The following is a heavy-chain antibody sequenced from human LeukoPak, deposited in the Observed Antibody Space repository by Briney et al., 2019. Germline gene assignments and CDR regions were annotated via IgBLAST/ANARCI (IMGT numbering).Heavy chain of an antibody. V-gene: IGHV4-59*01. CDR3: ATAGGPSTADY. Sequence: PSETLSLTCTVSGDSINSYYWNWIRQPPGKGLEWIGYIYYSGGTDYNPSLKSRVTISIDTSKNQFSLKLTSVTAADTAVYYCATAGGPSTADYWGQGTLVTVSS. J-gene: IGHJ4*02. D-gene: IGHD3-16*01. CDR2: IYYSGGT. CDR1: GDSINSYY.